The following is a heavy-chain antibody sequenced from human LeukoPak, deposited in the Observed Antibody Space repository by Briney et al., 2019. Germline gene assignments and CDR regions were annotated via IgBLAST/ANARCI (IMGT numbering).Heavy chain of an antibody. CDR1: GYTFTSYG. J-gene: IGHJ5*02. CDR3: ARDQRQYYYDSSGYYTANWFDP. Sequence: ASVKVSCKASGYTFTSYGISWVRQAPGQGLEWMGWISAYNGNTNYAQKLQGRVTMTTDTSTSTAYMELRSLRSDDTAVYYCARDQRQYYYDSSGYYTANWFDPWGQEPWSPSPQ. D-gene: IGHD3-22*01. V-gene: IGHV1-18*01. CDR2: ISAYNGNT.